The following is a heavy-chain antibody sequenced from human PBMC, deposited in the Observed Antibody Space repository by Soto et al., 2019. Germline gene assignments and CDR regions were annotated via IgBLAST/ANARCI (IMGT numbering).Heavy chain of an antibody. D-gene: IGHD3-16*01. J-gene: IGHJ4*02. CDR3: ARDFWEDPALRQIMITFGGVTQRSALDY. Sequence: EVQLVESGGGLVEPGGSLRLSCAASGFTFSSYSMNWVRQAPGKGLEWVSSISSSSSYIYYADSVKGRFTISRDNATNSLYLQMNSLRAEEMAVYYCARDFWEDPALRQIMITFGGVTQRSALDYWGQGSLVTVSS. CDR2: ISSSSSYI. CDR1: GFTFSSYS. V-gene: IGHV3-21*01.